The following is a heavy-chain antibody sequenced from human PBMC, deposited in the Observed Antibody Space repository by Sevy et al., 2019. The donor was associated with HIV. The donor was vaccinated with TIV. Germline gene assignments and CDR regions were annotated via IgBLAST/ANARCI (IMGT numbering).Heavy chain of an antibody. CDR1: GFTFSDYG. CDR2: IWNDGSNK. Sequence: GGCLRLSCAASGFTFSDYGMQWVRQAPGKGLEWVAVIWNDGSNKYYADSLKGRFTTSRDNSSNTLYLQMNSLRAEDTAVYYCARDVRGEGIRPGDLDYWGQGTLVTVSS. V-gene: IGHV3-33*01. D-gene: IGHD3-10*02. J-gene: IGHJ4*02. CDR3: ARDVRGEGIRPGDLDY.